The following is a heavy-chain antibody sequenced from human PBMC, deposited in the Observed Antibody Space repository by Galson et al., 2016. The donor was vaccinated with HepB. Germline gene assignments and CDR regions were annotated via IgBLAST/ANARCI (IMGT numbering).Heavy chain of an antibody. V-gene: IGHV4-34*01. CDR2: AIHSGRT. J-gene: IGHJ4*02. D-gene: IGHD2-15*01. CDR1: GGSFTGYY. CDR3: TRGGCRGGSCYWGGRSDD. Sequence: SETLSLTCAVSGGSFTGYYWSWIRQTPGKGLEWIGEAIHSGRTKYNPSLKSRVTITVDASNNQFSLKLDSVTAADTALYFCTRGGCRGGSCYWGGRSDDWGPGTLVTVSS.